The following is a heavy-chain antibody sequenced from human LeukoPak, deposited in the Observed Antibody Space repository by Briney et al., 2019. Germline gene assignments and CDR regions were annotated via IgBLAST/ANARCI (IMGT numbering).Heavy chain of an antibody. CDR2: IYYSGST. Sequence: PSETLSLTCTVSGGSISSSSYYWGWIRQPPGEGLEWIGSIYYSGSTYYNPSLKSRVTISVDTSKNQFSLKLSSVTAADTAVYYCARQYGDYVNFYWGQGTLVTVSS. CDR3: ARQYGDYVNFY. V-gene: IGHV4-39*01. D-gene: IGHD4-17*01. J-gene: IGHJ4*02. CDR1: GGSISSSSYY.